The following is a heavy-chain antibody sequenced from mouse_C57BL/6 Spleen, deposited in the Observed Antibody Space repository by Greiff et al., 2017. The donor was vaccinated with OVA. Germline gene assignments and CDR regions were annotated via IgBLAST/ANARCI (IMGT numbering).Heavy chain of an antibody. CDR2: IYPGDGDT. V-gene: IGHV1-82*01. D-gene: IGHD1-1*01. CDR3: ARTLLFITTVVASGYFDY. Sequence: QVQLQQSGPELVKPGASVKISCKASGYAFSSSWMNWVKQRPGKGLEWIGRIYPGDGDTNYNGKFKGKATLTADKSSSTAYMQLSSLTSEDSAVYYCARTLLFITTVVASGYFDYWGQGTTLTVSS. CDR1: GYAFSSSW. J-gene: IGHJ2*01.